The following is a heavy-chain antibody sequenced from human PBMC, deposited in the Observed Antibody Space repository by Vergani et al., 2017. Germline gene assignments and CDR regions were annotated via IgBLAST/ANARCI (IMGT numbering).Heavy chain of an antibody. CDR1: GGSISSGSYY. D-gene: IGHD5-12*01. V-gene: IGHV4-61*02. CDR2: IYTSGST. J-gene: IGHJ4*02. Sequence: QVQLQESGPGLVKPSQTLSLTCTVSGGSISSGSYYWSWIRQPAGKGLEWIGRIYTSGSTSYNPSLKSRVTISVDTSKNQFSLKLSSVTAADTAVYYCARVVMATTKKGGYYFDYWGQGTLVTVSS. CDR3: ARVVMATTKKGGYYFDY.